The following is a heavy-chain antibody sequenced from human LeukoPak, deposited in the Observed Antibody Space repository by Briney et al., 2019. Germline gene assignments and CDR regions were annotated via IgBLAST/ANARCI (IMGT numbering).Heavy chain of an antibody. Sequence: SQTLSLTCTVSGGSISSGDYYWSWIRQPPGKGLEWIGYIYYSGSTYYNPSLKSRVTISVDTSKNQFSLKLSSVTAADTAVYYCAREGGQGVANADDYWGQGTLVTVSS. J-gene: IGHJ4*02. V-gene: IGHV4-30-4*01. CDR3: AREGGQGVANADDY. CDR2: IYYSGST. CDR1: GGSISSGDYY. D-gene: IGHD5-12*01.